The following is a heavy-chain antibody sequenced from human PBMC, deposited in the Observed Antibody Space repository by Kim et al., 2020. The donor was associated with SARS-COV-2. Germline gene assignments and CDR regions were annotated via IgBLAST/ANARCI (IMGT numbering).Heavy chain of an antibody. CDR3: AKFFRRSGCAYFDY. J-gene: IGHJ4*02. Sequence: GGSLRLSCAASGFTFSSYAMSWVRQAPGKGLEWVSAISGSGSSTYYADSVKGRFTISRDNSKNTLYLQMNSLRAEDTAVYYCAKFFRRSGCAYFDYCGEGTLDSASS. CDR2: ISGSGSST. CDR1: GFTFSSYA. D-gene: IGHD6-19*01. V-gene: IGHV3-23*01.